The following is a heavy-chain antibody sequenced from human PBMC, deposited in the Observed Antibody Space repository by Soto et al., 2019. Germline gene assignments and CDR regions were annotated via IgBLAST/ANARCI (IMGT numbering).Heavy chain of an antibody. J-gene: IGHJ4*01. CDR3: ARRTNGYFGY. V-gene: IGHV1-18*01. CDR1: GYTFTSYG. CDR2: ISAYNGNT. D-gene: IGHD2-8*01. Sequence: ASVKVSCKASGYTFTSYGVSWVRQAPGQGLEWMGWISAYNGNTKYAQKLQGRVTMTTDNSKNTLYLEMNSLRPEDTAVYYCARRTNGYFGYWGHGALVTVSS.